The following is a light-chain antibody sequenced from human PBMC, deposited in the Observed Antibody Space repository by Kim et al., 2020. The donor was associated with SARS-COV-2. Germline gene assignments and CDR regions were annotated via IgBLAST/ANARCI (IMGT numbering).Light chain of an antibody. J-gene: IGKJ4*01. V-gene: IGKV3-11*01. CDR2: DAS. CDR3: QQRSNWPPALT. CDR1: QSVSSY. Sequence: PGERATLSCRASQSVSSYLAWYQQKPGQAPRLLIYDASNRATGIPARFSGSGSGTDFTLTISSLEPEDFAVYYCQQRSNWPPALTFGGGTKVDIK.